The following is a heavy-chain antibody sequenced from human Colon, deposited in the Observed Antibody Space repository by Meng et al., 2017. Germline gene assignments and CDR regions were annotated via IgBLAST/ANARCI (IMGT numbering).Heavy chain of an antibody. CDR3: ARDWGDVRGGFDF. Sequence: QAQLQQSGPRLRERSRTRSLTCAISGDRVSSNSAAWNWIRQSPSRGLEWLARTYYSSKWNNDYAVSVKGRIAINADTSTNQVSLQLNSVTPEDTAVYYCARDWGDVRGGFDFWGQGTLVTVSS. CDR2: TYYSSKWNN. D-gene: IGHD3-10*02. J-gene: IGHJ4*02. CDR1: GDRVSSNSAA. V-gene: IGHV6-1*01.